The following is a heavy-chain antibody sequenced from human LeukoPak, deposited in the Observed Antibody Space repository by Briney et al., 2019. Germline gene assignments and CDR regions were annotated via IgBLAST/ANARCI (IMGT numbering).Heavy chain of an antibody. V-gene: IGHV3-23*01. CDR3: AKDDRWLQFCC. CDR2: IIPSGHTT. J-gene: IGHJ4*02. Sequence: GGSLRLSCAASGFTFSSHGMNWVRQAPGKGLEWVSGIIPSGHTTYYADSVRGRFTISRDNSRNTLYLQMNSLRAEDAAVYYCAKDDRWLQFCCWGQGTLVTVSA. D-gene: IGHD5-24*01. CDR1: GFTFSSHG.